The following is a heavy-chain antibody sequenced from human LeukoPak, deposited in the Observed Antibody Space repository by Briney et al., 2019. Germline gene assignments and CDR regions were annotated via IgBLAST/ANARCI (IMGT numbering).Heavy chain of an antibody. CDR1: GGTISSDNYY. D-gene: IGHD3-10*01. CDR3: AKHPWFGEFWYFDL. CDR2: IYTSGST. V-gene: IGHV4-61*02. Sequence: SETLSLTCAVSGGTISSDNYYWSWIRQPAGKGLEWIGRIYTSGSTNYNPSLKSRVTMSLDTSKNQFSLNLSSVTAADTAVYYCAKHPWFGEFWYFDLWGRGTLVTVSS. J-gene: IGHJ2*01.